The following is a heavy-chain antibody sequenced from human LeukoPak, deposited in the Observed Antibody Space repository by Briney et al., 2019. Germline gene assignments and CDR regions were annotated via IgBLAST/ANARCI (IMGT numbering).Heavy chain of an antibody. V-gene: IGHV6-1*01. CDR3: ARDLSFDWFPYYFDY. Sequence: SQTLSLTCAISGDSVSSNSAAWNWIGQSPSRGLEWLGRTYYRSKWYNDYAVSVKSRITINPDTSKNQFSLKVSSVTAADTAIYYCARDLSFDWFPYYFDYWGQGTLVTVSS. CDR1: GDSVSSNSAA. D-gene: IGHD3-9*01. CDR2: TYYRSKWYN. J-gene: IGHJ4*02.